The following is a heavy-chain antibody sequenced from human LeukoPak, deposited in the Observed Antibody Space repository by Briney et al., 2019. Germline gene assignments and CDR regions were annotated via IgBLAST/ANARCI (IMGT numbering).Heavy chain of an antibody. J-gene: IGHJ3*02. CDR3: ARARNRDDAFDI. V-gene: IGHV3-30*04. CDR1: GFTFSSYA. D-gene: IGHD1-14*01. CDR2: ISYDGSNK. Sequence: GSLLLSCAASGFTFSSYAMHWVRPAPGKGLEWVAVISYDGSNKYYADSVKGRFTISRDNSKNTLYLQMNSLRAEDTAVYYCARARNRDDAFDIWGQGTMVTVSS.